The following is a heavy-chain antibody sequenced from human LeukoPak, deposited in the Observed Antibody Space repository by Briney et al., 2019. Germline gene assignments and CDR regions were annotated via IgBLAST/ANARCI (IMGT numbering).Heavy chain of an antibody. J-gene: IGHJ4*02. Sequence: PGGSLRLSCAASGFTVSSNYMSWVRQAPGKGLEWVSVIYSGGSTYYADSVKGRFTISRDNSKNTLYLQMDSLRAEDTAVYYCAGDYDFCSGLDGWGQGTLVTVSS. CDR1: GFTVSSNY. D-gene: IGHD3-3*01. CDR3: AGDYDFCSGLDG. V-gene: IGHV3-66*02. CDR2: IYSGGST.